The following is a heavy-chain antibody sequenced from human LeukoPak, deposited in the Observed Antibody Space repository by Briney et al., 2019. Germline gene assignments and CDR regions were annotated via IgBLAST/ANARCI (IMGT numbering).Heavy chain of an antibody. J-gene: IGHJ6*02. Sequence: SETLSLTCTVSGGSISSYYLSWIRQPPGKGLERIGYIYYSGSTNYNPSLKSRVTISVDTSKNQFSLKLSSVTAADTAVYYCARESIAAAGSYLYYYYGMDVWGQGTTVTVSS. CDR3: ARESIAAAGSYLYYYYGMDV. CDR2: IYYSGST. V-gene: IGHV4-59*01. CDR1: GGSISSYY. D-gene: IGHD6-13*01.